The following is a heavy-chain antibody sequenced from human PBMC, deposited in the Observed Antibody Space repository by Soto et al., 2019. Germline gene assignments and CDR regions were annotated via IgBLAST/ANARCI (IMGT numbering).Heavy chain of an antibody. D-gene: IGHD6-19*01. Sequence: GGSLRLSCAASGFTFSSYSMNWVRQAPGKGLEWVSSISSSSSYIYYADSVKGRFTISRDNAKNSLYLQMNSLRAEDTAVYYCASGSSGSPGAFDIWGQGTMVTVSS. CDR2: ISSSSSYI. J-gene: IGHJ3*02. V-gene: IGHV3-21*01. CDR3: ASGSSGSPGAFDI. CDR1: GFTFSSYS.